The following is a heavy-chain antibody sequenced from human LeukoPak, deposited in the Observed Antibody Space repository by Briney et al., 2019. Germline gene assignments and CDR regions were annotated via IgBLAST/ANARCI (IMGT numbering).Heavy chain of an antibody. CDR2: ISYDGSNK. D-gene: IGHD6-13*01. J-gene: IGHJ4*02. CDR3: ARDSSWYYYNIGYFDY. Sequence: PGRSLRLSCAASGFTFSSYGMHWVRQAPGKGLEWVAVISYDGSNKYYADSVKGRFTISRDNSKNTLYLQMNSLRAEDTAVHYCARDSSWYYYNIGYFDYWGQGTLVTVSS. CDR1: GFTFSSYG. V-gene: IGHV3-30*03.